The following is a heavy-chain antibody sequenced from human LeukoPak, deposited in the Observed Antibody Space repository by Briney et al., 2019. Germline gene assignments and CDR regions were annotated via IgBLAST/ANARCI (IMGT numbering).Heavy chain of an antibody. CDR2: IISSGSTI. V-gene: IGHV3-48*03. CDR1: GFIFSSYE. J-gene: IGHJ4*02. D-gene: IGHD3-3*01. Sequence: PGGSLRLSCAASGFIFSSYEMNWVRQAPGKGLEWVSYIISSGSTIYYADSVRGRFTISRDKAKNSLYLQMNSLRAEDTAVYYCARPVRDFWSGHGGDFFDYWGQGTLVTVSS. CDR3: ARPVRDFWSGHGGDFFDY.